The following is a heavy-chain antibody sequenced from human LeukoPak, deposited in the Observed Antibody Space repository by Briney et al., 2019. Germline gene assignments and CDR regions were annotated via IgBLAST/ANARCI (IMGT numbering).Heavy chain of an antibody. CDR1: GFTLDDYG. Sequence: PGGSLRLSCAASGFTLDDYGMSWVRQAPGKGLEWVSGINWNGGSTGYADSVKGRFTISRDNAKNSLYLQMNSLRAEDTALYYCARDGYYYDSSGFQFDYWGQGTLVTVSS. V-gene: IGHV3-20*04. D-gene: IGHD3-22*01. J-gene: IGHJ4*02. CDR2: INWNGGST. CDR3: ARDGYYYDSSGFQFDY.